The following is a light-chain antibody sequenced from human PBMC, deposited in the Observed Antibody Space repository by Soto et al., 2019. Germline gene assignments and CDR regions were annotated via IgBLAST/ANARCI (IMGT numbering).Light chain of an antibody. CDR3: CSYAGSYTPLYV. CDR2: DVS. Sequence: QSVLTQPRSVSGSPGQSVTISCTGTSSDVGGYNYVSWYQQHPGKAPKLMIYDVSKRPSGVPDRFSGSKSSNTASLTISGLQAEDEADYYCCSYAGSYTPLYVFGNGTKVTVL. J-gene: IGLJ1*01. CDR1: SSDVGGYNY. V-gene: IGLV2-11*01.